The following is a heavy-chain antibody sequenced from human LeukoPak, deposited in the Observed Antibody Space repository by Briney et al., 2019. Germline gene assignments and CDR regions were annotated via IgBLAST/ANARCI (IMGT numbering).Heavy chain of an antibody. CDR2: IKQAGSEK. CDR3: ARGSAWGADY. V-gene: IGHV3-7*01. Sequence: GGSLRLSCAASGFTFSSYWMSWVRQAPGKGLEWVATIKQAGSEKFYVDSMKGRFTISRDNAKNSLYLQMNSLRAEDTAVYYCARGSAWGADYWGQGTLVTVSS. J-gene: IGHJ4*02. D-gene: IGHD3-16*01. CDR1: GFTFSSYW.